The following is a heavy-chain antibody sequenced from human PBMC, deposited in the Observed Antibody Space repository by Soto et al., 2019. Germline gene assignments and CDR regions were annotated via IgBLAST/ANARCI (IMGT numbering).Heavy chain of an antibody. CDR3: AADLVVVAATPDYYFDY. D-gene: IGHD2-15*01. J-gene: IGHJ4*02. V-gene: IGHV1-24*01. Sequence: ASVKVSCKVSGYTLTELSMHWVRQAPGKGLEWMGGFDPEDGETIYAQKFQGRVTITADKSTSTAYMELSSLRSEETAVYYCAADLVVVAATPDYYFDYWGQGTLVTVSS. CDR1: GYTLTELS. CDR2: FDPEDGET.